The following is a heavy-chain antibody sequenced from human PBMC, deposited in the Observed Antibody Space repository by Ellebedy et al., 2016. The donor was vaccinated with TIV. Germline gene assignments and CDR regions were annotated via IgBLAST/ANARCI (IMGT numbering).Heavy chain of an antibody. J-gene: IGHJ4*02. Sequence: AASVKVSCKASGGTFSSSYGISWVRQAPGQGLEWMGGTIPIFGTANYAQKFQGRVTITADESTSTAYMELSSLRSEDTAVYYCARGAPPDYFDSWGQGTLVTVSS. CDR1: GGTFSSSYG. CDR3: ARGAPPDYFDS. CDR2: TIPIFGTA. V-gene: IGHV1-69*13.